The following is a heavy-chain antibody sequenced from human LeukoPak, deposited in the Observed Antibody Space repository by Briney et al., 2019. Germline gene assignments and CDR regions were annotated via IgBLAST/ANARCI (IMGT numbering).Heavy chain of an antibody. CDR1: GGSFSGYY. D-gene: IGHD1-20*01. J-gene: IGHJ5*02. V-gene: IGHV4-34*01. CDR2: INHSGST. Sequence: KPSETLSLTCAVYGGSFSGYYWSWIRQPPGKGLEWIGEINHSGSTNYNPSLKSRVTISVDTSKNQFSLKLSSVTAADTAVYYCARDAHITGTVAWGQGTLVAVSS. CDR3: ARDAHITGTVA.